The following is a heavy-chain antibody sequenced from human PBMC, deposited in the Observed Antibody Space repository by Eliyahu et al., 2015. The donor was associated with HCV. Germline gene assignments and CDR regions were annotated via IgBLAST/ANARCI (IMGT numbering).Heavy chain of an antibody. V-gene: IGHV3-48*01. CDR3: AREWGGGSSWYHAAFDI. D-gene: IGHD6-13*01. J-gene: IGHJ3*02. CDR1: GFTXSXCX. CDR2: XSSSSSTI. Sequence: EVQLVESGGGLVQPGGSLXLSCAASGFTXSXCXMNWVRQDPGKGLEWVSYXSSSSSTIYYADSVKGRFTISRDNAKNSLYLQMNSLRAEDTAVYYCAREWGGGSSWYHAAFDIWGQGTMVTVSS.